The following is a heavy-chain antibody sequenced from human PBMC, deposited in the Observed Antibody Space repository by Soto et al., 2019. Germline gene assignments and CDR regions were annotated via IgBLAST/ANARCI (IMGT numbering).Heavy chain of an antibody. Sequence: SVKVSCKAPGGTFSSYAISWVRQAPGQGLEWMGGIIPIFGTANYAQKFQGRVTITADKSTSTAYMELSSLRSEDTAVYYCATYVVVPAAILDSDAFDIWGQGTMVTVSS. CDR1: GGTFSSYA. CDR3: ATYVVVPAAILDSDAFDI. CDR2: IIPIFGTA. J-gene: IGHJ3*02. D-gene: IGHD2-2*02. V-gene: IGHV1-69*06.